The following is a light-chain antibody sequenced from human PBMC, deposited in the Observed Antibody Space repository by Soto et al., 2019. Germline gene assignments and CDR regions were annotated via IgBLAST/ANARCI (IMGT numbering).Light chain of an antibody. J-gene: IGKJ1*01. CDR1: QSVSSY. CDR2: GAS. Sequence: IGWTESPATLSLSPGERATLSCRASQSVSSYLAWYQQKPGQAPRLLIYGASSRATGIPDRFSGSGSGTDFTLSISRLEPEDFAVYYCHQYGSSPWTFGQGTKVDI. CDR3: HQYGSSPWT. V-gene: IGKV3-20*01.